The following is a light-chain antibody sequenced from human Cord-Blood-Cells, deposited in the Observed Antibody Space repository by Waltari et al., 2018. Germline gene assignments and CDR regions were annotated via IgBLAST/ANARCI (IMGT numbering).Light chain of an antibody. V-gene: IGKV2-30*01. J-gene: IGKJ2*03. CDR3: MQGTHRPDS. CDR2: KVS. CDR1: QSLVYSDGNTY. Sequence: DGVMPQSPLSLPVTHGQPASISCRSSQSLVYSDGNTYLNWCQQRQGQSPRRLVDKVSNRDAGVPERFRGSGSGSDFTLKSRRVEAEDVGVYYCMQGTHRPDSFGQGTKREI.